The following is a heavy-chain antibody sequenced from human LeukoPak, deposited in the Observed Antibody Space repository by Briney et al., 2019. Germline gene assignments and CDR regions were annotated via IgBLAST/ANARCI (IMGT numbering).Heavy chain of an antibody. V-gene: IGHV3-23*01. CDR2: ISGSGGST. D-gene: IGHD3-10*01. CDR1: GFTFSSYA. J-gene: IGHJ5*02. CDR3: AKGDQYYYGSGSYSDWFDP. Sequence: GGSLRLSCAASGFTFSSYAMSWVRQAPGKGLEWVSAISGSGGSTYYADSVKGRFTISRDNSKNTLYLQMNSLRAEGTAVYYCAKGDQYYYGSGSYSDWFDPWGQGTLVTVSS.